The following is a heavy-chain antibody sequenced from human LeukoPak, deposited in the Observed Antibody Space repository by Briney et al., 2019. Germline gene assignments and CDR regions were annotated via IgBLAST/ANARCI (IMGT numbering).Heavy chain of an antibody. CDR1: GFTFSSYA. J-gene: IGHJ3*02. CDR2: ISYDGSNK. Sequence: PGRSLRLSCAASGFTFSSYAMHWVRQAPGKGLEWVAVISYDGSNKYYADSVKGRFTISRDNSKNTLYLQMNSLRAEDTAVYYCARYEPTVAAFDIWAKGQWSPSLQ. V-gene: IGHV3-30-3*01. CDR3: ARYEPTVAAFDI. D-gene: IGHD4-23*01.